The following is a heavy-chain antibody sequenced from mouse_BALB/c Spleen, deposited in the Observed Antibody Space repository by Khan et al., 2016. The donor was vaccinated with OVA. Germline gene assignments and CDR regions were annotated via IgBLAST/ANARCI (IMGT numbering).Heavy chain of an antibody. CDR3: ARIQGGDFDY. D-gene: IGHD3-2*02. J-gene: IGHJ2*01. CDR1: GYSITSDYA. CDR2: ISYSGNT. Sequence: EVQLQESGPGLVKPSQSLSLTCTVTGYSITSDYAWNWIRQFPGNKLEWMGYISYSGNTKYNPSLKSRISITRATSKNQFFLQLNFVTIEDTATYYCARIQGGDFDYWGQGTTLTVSS. V-gene: IGHV3-2*02.